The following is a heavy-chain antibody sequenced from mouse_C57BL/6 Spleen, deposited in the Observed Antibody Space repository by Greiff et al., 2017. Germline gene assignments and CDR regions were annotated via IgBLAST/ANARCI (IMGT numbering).Heavy chain of an antibody. J-gene: IGHJ3*01. D-gene: IGHD2-4*01. CDR2: IGSGGSYT. V-gene: IGHV5-6*01. Sequence: EVMLVESGGDLVKPGGSLKLSCAASGFTFSSYGMSWVRQTPDKRLEWVATIGSGGSYTYYPDSVKGRFTISRDNAKNTLYLQMSSLKSEDTAMYYCSRHEDDYDASFAYWGQGTLVTVSA. CDR1: GFTFSSYG. CDR3: SRHEDDYDASFAY.